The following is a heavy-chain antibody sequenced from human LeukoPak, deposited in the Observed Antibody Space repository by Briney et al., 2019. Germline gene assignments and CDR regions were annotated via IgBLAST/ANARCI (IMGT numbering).Heavy chain of an antibody. V-gene: IGHV3-74*01. CDR1: GFTFSSYW. CDR3: ARRSAAKDAFDI. CDR2: INSDGSST. Sequence: GGSLRLSCAASGFTFSSYWMHWVRQAPGKGLVWVSRINSDGSSTSYADSVKGRLTISRDNAKSTLYLQMNSLRAEDTAVYYCARRSAAKDAFDIWGQGTMVTVSS. D-gene: IGHD6-25*01. J-gene: IGHJ3*02.